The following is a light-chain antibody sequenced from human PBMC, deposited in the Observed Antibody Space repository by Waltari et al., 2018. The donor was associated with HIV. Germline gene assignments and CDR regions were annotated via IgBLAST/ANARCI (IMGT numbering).Light chain of an antibody. V-gene: IGKV3-20*01. Sequence: EIVLTQSPGTLSLSPGERATRSCRASQSVSSTYLAWYQQRPGQAPRLLIYGASRRATGVPDRFSGSGSGTDFALAISRLEPEDFAVYYCQQYGSSPYTFGQGTKLQIK. CDR2: GAS. CDR1: QSVSSTY. J-gene: IGKJ2*01. CDR3: QQYGSSPYT.